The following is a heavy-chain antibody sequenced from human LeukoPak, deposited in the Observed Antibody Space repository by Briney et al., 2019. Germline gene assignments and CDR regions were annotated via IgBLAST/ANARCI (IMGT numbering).Heavy chain of an antibody. CDR3: ARRLAAAGTWDYFDY. D-gene: IGHD6-13*01. J-gene: IGHJ4*02. Sequence: SETLSLTCTVSGGSISSGDYYWSWIRQPPGKGLEWIGYIDYSGSTYYNPSLKSRVTISVDTSKNQFSLKLSSVTAADTAVYYCARRLAAAGTWDYFDYWGQGTLVTVSS. V-gene: IGHV4-30-4*01. CDR2: IDYSGST. CDR1: GGSISSGDYY.